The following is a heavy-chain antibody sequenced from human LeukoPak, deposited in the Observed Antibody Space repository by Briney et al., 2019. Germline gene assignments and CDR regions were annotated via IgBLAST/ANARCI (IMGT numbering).Heavy chain of an antibody. CDR2: INPNSGGT. J-gene: IGHJ5*02. D-gene: IGHD3-3*01. Sequence: ASVKVSCEASGYTLTGYYMHWVRQAPGQGLEWMGWINPNSGGTNYAQKFQGRVTMTRDTSISTAYMELSRLRSDDTAVYYCARSTILRWFDPWGQGTLVTVSS. V-gene: IGHV1-2*02. CDR3: ARSTILRWFDP. CDR1: GYTLTGYY.